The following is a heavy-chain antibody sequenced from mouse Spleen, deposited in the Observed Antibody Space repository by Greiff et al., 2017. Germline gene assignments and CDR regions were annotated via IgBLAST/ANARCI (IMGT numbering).Heavy chain of an antibody. Sequence: QVQLQPGDELVKPGASVKVSCKASGYTFTSYWMHWVKQRPGQGLEWIGRIHPSDSDTNYNQKFKGKATLTVDKSSSTAYMQLSSLTSEDSAVYYCAIGLDYYGSSYGYWGQGTTLTVSS. CDR3: AIGLDYYGSSYGY. CDR2: IHPSDSDT. J-gene: IGHJ2*01. D-gene: IGHD1-1*01. CDR1: GYTFTSYW. V-gene: IGHV1-74*01.